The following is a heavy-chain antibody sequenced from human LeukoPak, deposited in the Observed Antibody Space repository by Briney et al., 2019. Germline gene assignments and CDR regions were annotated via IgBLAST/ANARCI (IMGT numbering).Heavy chain of an antibody. CDR2: IGASGDST. CDR3: AKLLGVVNDPFDV. J-gene: IGHJ3*01. V-gene: IGHV3-23*01. Sequence: GGSLRLSCAASGFTFSYKPMSWVRQAPGKGLEWVSGIGASGDSTYYADSVKGRFTISRDNSKNTLYLQMNSLRAEDTAVYYCAKLLGVVNDPFDVWAKGQWSPSLQ. CDR1: GFTFSYKP. D-gene: IGHD3-22*01.